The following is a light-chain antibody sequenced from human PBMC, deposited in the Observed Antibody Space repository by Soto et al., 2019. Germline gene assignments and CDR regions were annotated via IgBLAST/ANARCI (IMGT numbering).Light chain of an antibody. J-gene: IGKJ3*01. Sequence: DIQMTQSPSSLSASVGDTVTITCRASQGISSSLAWYQQKAGKVPDLLIYAASTLQSGVPSHFSGSGSGTDVTLTISRRQPEDVATEYCQEYHSPPFPFGPGTRVEIK. CDR3: QEYHSPPFP. CDR2: AAS. V-gene: IGKV1-27*01. CDR1: QGISSS.